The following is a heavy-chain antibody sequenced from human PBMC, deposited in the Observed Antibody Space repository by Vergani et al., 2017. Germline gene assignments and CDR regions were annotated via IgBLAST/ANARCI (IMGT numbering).Heavy chain of an antibody. V-gene: IGHV3-48*03. CDR1: GFTFSSYE. CDR2: ISSSGSYT. Sequence: EVQLVESGGGLVQPGGSLRLSCAASGFTFSSYEMNWVRQAPGKGLEWVSYISSSGSYTNYADSVKGRFTISRDTAKNSLYLQMNSLRAEDTAVYYCARGGYYYGSGSPWGDYWGQGTLVTVSS. D-gene: IGHD3-10*01. J-gene: IGHJ4*02. CDR3: ARGGYYYGSGSPWGDY.